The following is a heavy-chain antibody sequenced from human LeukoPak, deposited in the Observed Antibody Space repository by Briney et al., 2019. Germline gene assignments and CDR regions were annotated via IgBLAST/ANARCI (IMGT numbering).Heavy chain of an antibody. D-gene: IGHD3-10*01. CDR1: QFTFSDYG. V-gene: IGHV3-21*04. CDR3: AREGRESQGFDY. Sequence: PGGSLRLSCAASQFTFSDYGMSWVRQGPGKGLEWVSFISGTGRSTYYADSVKGRFTVSRDNAKDSLYLQMNSLRAEDTAVYYCAREGRESQGFDYWGQGTLVTVSS. CDR2: ISGTGRST. J-gene: IGHJ4*02.